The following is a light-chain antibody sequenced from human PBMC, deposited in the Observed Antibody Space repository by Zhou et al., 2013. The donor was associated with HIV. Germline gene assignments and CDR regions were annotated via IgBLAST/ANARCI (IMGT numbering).Light chain of an antibody. CDR2: DAS. Sequence: EIVLTQFPATLSLSPGERATLSCRASQSVNRYLAWYQQKPGQAPRLLIYDASNRATGIPARFSGRGSGTDFTLTISSLEPEDFAVYFCQQRSNWLITFGQGTRLEIK. CDR1: QSVNRY. J-gene: IGKJ5*01. V-gene: IGKV3-11*01. CDR3: QQRSNWLIT.